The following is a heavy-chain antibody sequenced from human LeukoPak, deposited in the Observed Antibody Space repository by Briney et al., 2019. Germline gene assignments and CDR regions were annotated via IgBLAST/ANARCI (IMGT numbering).Heavy chain of an antibody. V-gene: IGHV6-1*01. CDR1: GDSVSSDSAT. D-gene: IGHD1-1*01. J-gene: IGHJ3*02. Sequence: SQTLSLTCAISGDSVSSDSATWNWIRQSPSRGLEWLGRTFYRSKWYYEYAVSVKGRITINPDTSKNQISLQLNSVTPEDTAVYYCARYRQDAFDMWGHGTMVTASS. CDR3: ARYRQDAFDM. CDR2: TFYRSKWYY.